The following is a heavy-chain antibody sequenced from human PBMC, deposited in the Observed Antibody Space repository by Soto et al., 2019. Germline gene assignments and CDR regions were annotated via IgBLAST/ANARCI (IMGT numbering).Heavy chain of an antibody. Sequence: GESLKISCRGSGYSFTSYWINWVRQMPGKGLEWMGGSDPSDSYTNYSPSFQGHAIISVDKSISTAYLQWSSLKASDTAMYYCARRRYSSGSPFDYWGQGTLVTVSS. J-gene: IGHJ4*02. CDR2: SDPSDSYT. CDR1: GYSFTSYW. V-gene: IGHV5-10-1*01. CDR3: ARRRYSSGSPFDY. D-gene: IGHD3-22*01.